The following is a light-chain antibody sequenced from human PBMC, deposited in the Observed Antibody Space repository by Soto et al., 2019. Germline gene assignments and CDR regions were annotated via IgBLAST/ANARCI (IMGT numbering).Light chain of an antibody. J-gene: IGKJ1*01. V-gene: IGKV3-20*01. CDR3: QQYVSSTRT. CDR1: QTVYNGF. CDR2: GAS. Sequence: EIVLTQSPGTLSLSPGERATLSCRASQTVYNGFLAWYQKKPGQAPRLLIYGASSRATGIPDRFSGSGSGTDFNLTISRLETEDFAVYYCQQYVSSTRTFGQGTKLDIK.